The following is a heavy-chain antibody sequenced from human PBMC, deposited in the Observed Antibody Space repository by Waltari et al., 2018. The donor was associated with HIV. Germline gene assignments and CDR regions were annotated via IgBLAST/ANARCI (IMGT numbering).Heavy chain of an antibody. J-gene: IGHJ4*02. D-gene: IGHD1-26*01. CDR3: ARDPRRDPTLYFFDY. Sequence: EVQLVESGVGLVKPGGSRRLSCAASGFTFSRYSMNWVRQAPGKGLEWVSPISSSSSYISNADSVKGRFTISRDNAKNSLYLQMNSLRAEDTAVYYCARDPRRDPTLYFFDYWGQGTLVTVSS. V-gene: IGHV3-21*01. CDR1: GFTFSRYS. CDR2: ISSSSSYI.